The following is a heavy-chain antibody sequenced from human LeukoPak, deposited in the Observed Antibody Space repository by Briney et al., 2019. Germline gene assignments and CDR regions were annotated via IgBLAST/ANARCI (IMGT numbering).Heavy chain of an antibody. CDR2: ISYDGSNK. J-gene: IGHJ4*02. V-gene: IGHV3-30*14. Sequence: PGGSLRLSCAASGFTFSSYAMHWVRQAPGKGLEWVAVISYDGSNKYYADSVKGRFTISRDNSKNTLYLQMNSLRAEDTAVYYCASAPAYYYGSGSYSTAFDYWGQGTPVTVSS. CDR3: ASAPAYYYGSGSYSTAFDY. D-gene: IGHD3-10*01. CDR1: GFTFSSYA.